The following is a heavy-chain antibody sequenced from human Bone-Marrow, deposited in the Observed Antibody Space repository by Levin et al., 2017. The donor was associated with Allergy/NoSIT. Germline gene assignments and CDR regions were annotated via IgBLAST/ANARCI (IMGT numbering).Heavy chain of an antibody. J-gene: IGHJ4*02. D-gene: IGHD3-16*01. Sequence: GASVKVSCKTSGYTFNSFYLHWVRQAPGQGLDWMGVINPSGSSTTYTQKFQGRVSMTRDTSTSTFYMQLSSLRSDDTAVYYCARLNKPGVMGALDYWGQGTLVTVSS. CDR2: INPSGSST. V-gene: IGHV1-46*02. CDR1: GYTFNSFY. CDR3: ARLNKPGVMGALDY.